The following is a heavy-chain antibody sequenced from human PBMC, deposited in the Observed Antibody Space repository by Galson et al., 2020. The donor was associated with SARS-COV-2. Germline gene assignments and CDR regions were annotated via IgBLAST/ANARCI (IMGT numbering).Heavy chain of an antibody. J-gene: IGHJ4*02. V-gene: IGHV4-34*01. CDR2: LDHTGSA. Sequence: SETLSLTCAVYNSSFTGHYWGWIRQSPGKGLEWIGELDHTGSANYYPSLKSRVTISLDRSRKQFSLKLTSVTAADTALYYCARGRGQIPADYWGQGTLVTVSS. CDR3: ARGRGQIPADY. CDR1: NSSFTGHY. D-gene: IGHD2-2*02.